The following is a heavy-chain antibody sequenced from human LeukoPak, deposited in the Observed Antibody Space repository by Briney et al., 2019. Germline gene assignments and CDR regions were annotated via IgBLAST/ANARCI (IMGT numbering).Heavy chain of an antibody. CDR3: ARAPEYSSSWPI. CDR2: ISAYNGNT. J-gene: IGHJ3*02. D-gene: IGHD6-13*01. V-gene: IGHV1-18*04. CDR1: GYTFTGYY. Sequence: ASVKVSCKASGYTFTGYYMHWVRQAPGQGLEWMGWISAYNGNTNYAQKLQGRVTMTTDTSTSTAYMELRSLRSDDTAVYYCARAPEYSSSWPIWGQGTMVTVSS.